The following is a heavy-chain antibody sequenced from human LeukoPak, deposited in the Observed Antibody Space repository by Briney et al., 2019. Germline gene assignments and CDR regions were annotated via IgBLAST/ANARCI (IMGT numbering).Heavy chain of an antibody. Sequence: SETLSLTCTVSGGSISSYYWNWIRQPPGKGLEWIGYIYYSGSTNYSPSLKSRVTISVDTSKNQFSLKLSSVTAADTAVYYCASYCSGGNCYPSGFDYWGQGTLVTVSS. CDR3: ASYCSGGNCYPSGFDY. D-gene: IGHD2-15*01. CDR2: IYYSGST. CDR1: GGSISSYY. J-gene: IGHJ4*02. V-gene: IGHV4-59*01.